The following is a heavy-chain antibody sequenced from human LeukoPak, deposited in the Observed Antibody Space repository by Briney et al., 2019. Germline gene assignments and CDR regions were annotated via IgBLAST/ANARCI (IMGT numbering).Heavy chain of an antibody. CDR2: IKQDGSEK. V-gene: IGHV3-7*01. CDR3: ARDLYCSGGSCYSLDY. Sequence: PGGSLRLSCAASGFTFSSYWMSWVRQAPGKGLEWVANIKQDGSEKYYVDSVKGRFTISRDNAKNSLYLQMNSLRAEDTAVYYCARDLYCSGGSCYSLDYWGQGTLVTVSS. CDR1: GFTFSSYW. D-gene: IGHD2-15*01. J-gene: IGHJ4*02.